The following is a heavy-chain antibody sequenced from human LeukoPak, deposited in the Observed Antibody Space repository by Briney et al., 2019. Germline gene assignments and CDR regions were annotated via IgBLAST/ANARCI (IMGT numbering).Heavy chain of an antibody. J-gene: IGHJ6*02. CDR3: ARGDSSSWYPYYYYYGMDV. D-gene: IGHD6-13*01. CDR2: IKQDGREK. Sequence: GGSLRLSCAASGFTFSSYWMSWVRQAPGKGLEWVANIKQDGREKYYVDSVKGRFTISRDNAKNSLYLQMNSLRAEDTAVYYCARGDSSSWYPYYYYYGMDVWGQGTTVTVSS. CDR1: GFTFSSYW. V-gene: IGHV3-7*03.